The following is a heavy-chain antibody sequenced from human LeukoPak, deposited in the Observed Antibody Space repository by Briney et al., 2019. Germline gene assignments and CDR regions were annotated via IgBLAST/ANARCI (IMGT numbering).Heavy chain of an antibody. D-gene: IGHD2-2*02. V-gene: IGHV4-34*01. CDR1: GGSFSGYY. CDR3: ARDGGGCSSTSCYTY. J-gene: IGHJ4*02. CDR2: INHSGST. Sequence: SETLSLTCAVYGGSFSGYYWSWIRQPPGKGLEWIGEINHSGSTNYNPSLKSRVTISVDTSKNQFSLKLSSVTAADTAVYYCARDGGGCSSTSCYTYWGQGTLVTVSS.